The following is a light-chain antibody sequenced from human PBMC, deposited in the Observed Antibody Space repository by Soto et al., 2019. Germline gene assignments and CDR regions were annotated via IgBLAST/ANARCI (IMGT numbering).Light chain of an antibody. Sequence: EIVLTQSPATLSLSPGERATLSCRASPSVSGYLAWYQQKPGQAPRLLISDASNRATDIPARFSGSGSGTDFTLTISSLEPEDFAVYYCQQRSNWPLTFGGGTKVEIK. J-gene: IGKJ4*01. CDR3: QQRSNWPLT. V-gene: IGKV3-11*01. CDR1: PSVSGY. CDR2: DAS.